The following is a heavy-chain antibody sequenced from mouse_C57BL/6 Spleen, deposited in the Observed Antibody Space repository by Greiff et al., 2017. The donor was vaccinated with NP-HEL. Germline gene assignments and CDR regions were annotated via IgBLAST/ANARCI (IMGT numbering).Heavy chain of an antibody. CDR1: GYSITSGYY. V-gene: IGHV3-6*01. D-gene: IGHD3-2*02. CDR3: ARGSGYVPFAY. J-gene: IGHJ3*01. Sequence: EVQLVESGPGLVKPSQSLSLTCSVTGYSITSGYYWNWIRQFPGNKLEWMGYISYDGSNNYNPSLKNRISITRDTSKNQFFLKLNSVTTEDTATYYCARGSGYVPFAYWGQGTLVTVSA. CDR2: ISYDGSN.